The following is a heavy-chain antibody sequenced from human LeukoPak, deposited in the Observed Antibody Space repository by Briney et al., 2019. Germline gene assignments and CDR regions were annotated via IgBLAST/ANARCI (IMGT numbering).Heavy chain of an antibody. D-gene: IGHD6-6*01. CDR3: AKDGITARPGGYYFDD. V-gene: IGHV3-30*18. J-gene: IGHJ4*02. CDR1: GFTFSDAW. Sequence: GGSLRLSCAASGFTFSDAWMSWVRQAPGKGLEWVAVIYYGGSITFYADSVKGRFTISRDNSRSTLYLQMNSLRSEDTAVYYCAKDGITARPGGYYFDDWGQGTLVTVSS. CDR2: IYYGGSIT.